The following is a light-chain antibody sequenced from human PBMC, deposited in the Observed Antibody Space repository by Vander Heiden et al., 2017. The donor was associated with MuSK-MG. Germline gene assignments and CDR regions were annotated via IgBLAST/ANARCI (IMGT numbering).Light chain of an antibody. CDR3: CSYAGSYPLV. Sequence: QSALTQPRSVSVSPGQSVTLSCTGTSSDVGGYNYVSWYQQHPGKAPNLRMYDVSKRPSGVPDRFSGSKSGNTASLTISGLQAEDEADDYCCSYAGSYPLVFGGGTKLTVL. J-gene: IGLJ2*01. CDR2: DVS. V-gene: IGLV2-11*02. CDR1: SSDVGGYNY.